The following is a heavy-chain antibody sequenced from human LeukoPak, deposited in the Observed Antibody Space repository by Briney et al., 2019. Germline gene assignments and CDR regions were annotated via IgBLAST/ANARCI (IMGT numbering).Heavy chain of an antibody. D-gene: IGHD1/OR15-1a*01. CDR1: RGSFCSYY. CDR3: ARKNNRITYTIDI. CDR2: IDHRGST. Sequence: SETLSLTCALSRGSFCSYYWTWIRQSPGKGLGWIAEIDHRGSTNYNPAVESRVTISIDTSKNQFSLKLSSVTAADRAVYYCARKNNRITYTIDIWGEGRMVTVSS. J-gene: IGHJ3*02. V-gene: IGHV4-34*01.